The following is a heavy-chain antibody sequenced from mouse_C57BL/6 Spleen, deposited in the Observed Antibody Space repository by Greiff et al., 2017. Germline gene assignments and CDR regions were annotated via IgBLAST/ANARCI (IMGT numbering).Heavy chain of an antibody. Sequence: VQLQQPGAELVMPGASVKLSCKASGYTFTSYWMHWVKQRPGQGLEWIGEIDPSDSYTNYNQKFKGKSTLTVDKSSSTAYMQLSSLTSEDSAVYYCARTLSLITSFDYWGQGTTLTVSS. V-gene: IGHV1-69*01. CDR1: GYTFTSYW. D-gene: IGHD1-1*01. CDR2: IDPSDSYT. J-gene: IGHJ2*01. CDR3: ARTLSLITSFDY.